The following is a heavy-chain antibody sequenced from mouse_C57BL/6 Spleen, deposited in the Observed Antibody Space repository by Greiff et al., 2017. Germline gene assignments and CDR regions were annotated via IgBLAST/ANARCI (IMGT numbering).Heavy chain of an antibody. CDR2: INPNYGTT. J-gene: IGHJ4*01. Sequence: EVKLVESGPELVKPGASVKISCKASGYSFTDYNMNWVKQSNGKSLEWIGVINPNYGTTSYNQKFKGKATLTVDQSSSTAYMQLNSLTSEDSAVYYCARLDDYDGVYYAMDYWGQGTSVTVSS. CDR3: ARLDDYDGVYYAMDY. D-gene: IGHD2-4*01. CDR1: GYSFTDYN. V-gene: IGHV1-39*01.